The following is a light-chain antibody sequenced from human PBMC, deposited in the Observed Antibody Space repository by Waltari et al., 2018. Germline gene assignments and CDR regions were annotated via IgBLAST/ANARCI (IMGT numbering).Light chain of an antibody. Sequence: QSALTQPASVSGSPGQSITISCTGSSTDIGGYDYVSWYRQDPGKAPKLIIHNVTKRPSGVSDRFSGSKSGNTASLTISGLQAEDEAHYFCNSYTSRSTMIFGGGTTLTV. V-gene: IGLV2-14*01. CDR2: NVT. CDR1: STDIGGYDY. J-gene: IGLJ2*01. CDR3: NSYTSRSTMI.